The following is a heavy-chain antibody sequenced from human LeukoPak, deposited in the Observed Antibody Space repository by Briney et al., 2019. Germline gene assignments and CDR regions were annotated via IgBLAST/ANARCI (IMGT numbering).Heavy chain of an antibody. Sequence: GGSLRLSCAASGSTFSTYWMSWVRRAPGKGLEWVANINQDGSQTFYVDPVKGRFTISRDNPGNSVYLQMNSLRAEDTAVYYCARLMFLWPPIYFDYWGQGTLVTVSS. D-gene: IGHD2-8*01. CDR1: GSTFSTYW. CDR2: INQDGSQT. V-gene: IGHV3-7*01. CDR3: ARLMFLWPPIYFDY. J-gene: IGHJ4*02.